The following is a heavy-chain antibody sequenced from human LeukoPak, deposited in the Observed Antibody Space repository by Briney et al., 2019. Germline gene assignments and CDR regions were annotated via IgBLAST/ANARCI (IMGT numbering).Heavy chain of an antibody. V-gene: IGHV1-8*02. D-gene: IGHD3-10*01. Sequence: GASVKVSCKASGYTFTGYYMHWVRQAPGQGLEWMGWMNPNSGNTGYAQKFQGRVTMTRNTSISTAYMELSSLRSEDTAVYYCARCQYYGSGSYYYYYCMDVWGKGTTVTISS. J-gene: IGHJ6*03. CDR2: MNPNSGNT. CDR3: ARCQYYGSGSYYYYYCMDV. CDR1: GYTFTGYY.